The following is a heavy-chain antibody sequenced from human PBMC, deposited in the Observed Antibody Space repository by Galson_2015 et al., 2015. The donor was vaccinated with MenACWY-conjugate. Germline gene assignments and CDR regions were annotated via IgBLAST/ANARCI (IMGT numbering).Heavy chain of an antibody. D-gene: IGHD6-19*01. CDR2: ISGSGGST. J-gene: IGHJ4*02. V-gene: IGHV3-23*01. Sequence: SLRLSCAASGFTFSSYAMSWVRQAPGKGLEWVSAISGSGGSTYYADSVKGRFTISRDNSKNTLYLQMNSLRAEDTAVYYCAKAREWLDAFDYWGQGTLVTVSS. CDR3: AKAREWLDAFDY. CDR1: GFTFSSYA.